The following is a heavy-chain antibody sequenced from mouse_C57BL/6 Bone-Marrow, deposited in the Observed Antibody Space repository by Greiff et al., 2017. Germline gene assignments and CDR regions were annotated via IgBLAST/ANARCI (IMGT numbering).Heavy chain of an antibody. CDR1: GYTFTDYY. CDR3: ARRLLAFDY. Sequence: VQLQQSGPELVKPGASVKISCKASGYTFTDYYMNWVKQSHGKSLEWIGDINPNNGGTSYNQKFKGKATLTVDKSSSTAYMELRSLTSEDSAVYYCARRLLAFDYWGQGTTLTVSS. V-gene: IGHV1-26*01. J-gene: IGHJ2*01. D-gene: IGHD2-1*01. CDR2: INPNNGGT.